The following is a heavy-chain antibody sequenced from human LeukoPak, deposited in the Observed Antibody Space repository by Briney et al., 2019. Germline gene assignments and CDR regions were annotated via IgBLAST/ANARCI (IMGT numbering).Heavy chain of an antibody. CDR1: GGSISSYY. D-gene: IGHD3-3*01. CDR3: AREIVLADSWSGYYTTSYYMDV. CDR2: IYYSGST. V-gene: IGHV4-59*01. J-gene: IGHJ6*03. Sequence: SETLSLTCTVSGGSISSYYWSWIRQPPGKGLEWIGYIYYSGSTNYNPSLKSRVTISVDTSKNQFSLKLSSVTAADTAVYYCAREIVLADSWSGYYTTSYYMDVWGKGTTVTVSS.